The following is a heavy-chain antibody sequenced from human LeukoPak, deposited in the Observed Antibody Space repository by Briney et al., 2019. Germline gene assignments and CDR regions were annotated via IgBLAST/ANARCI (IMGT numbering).Heavy chain of an antibody. V-gene: IGHV3-7*02. CDR2: IKQDGSEK. D-gene: IGHD3-16*01. Sequence: PGGSLRLSCAASGFTFSSYWMSWVRQAPGKGLEWVANIKQDGSEKYYVDSVKGRFTISRDNSKNTVYLQMNTLRDEDTAVYYCARAVGPFDYWGQGTLVTVSS. CDR1: GFTFSSYW. CDR3: ARAVGPFDY. J-gene: IGHJ4*02.